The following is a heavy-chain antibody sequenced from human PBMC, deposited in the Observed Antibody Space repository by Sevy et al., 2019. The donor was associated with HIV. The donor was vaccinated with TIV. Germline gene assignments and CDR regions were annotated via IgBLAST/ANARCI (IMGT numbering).Heavy chain of an antibody. J-gene: IGHJ6*02. V-gene: IGHV3-9*01. CDR2: ISWNSGTI. CDR3: ARGGRWLQSGMDV. Sequence: GGSLRLSCAASGFTFDDYAMHWVRQAPGKGLEWVSGISWNSGTIGYADSVKGRFTISRDNAKNSLYLQMNSLRAEDTTLYYCARGGRWLQSGMDVWGQGTTVTVSS. D-gene: IGHD3-16*01. CDR1: GFTFDDYA.